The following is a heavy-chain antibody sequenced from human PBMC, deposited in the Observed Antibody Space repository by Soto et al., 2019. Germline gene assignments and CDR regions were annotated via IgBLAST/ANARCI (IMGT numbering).Heavy chain of an antibody. D-gene: IGHD6-6*01. CDR3: ARDQVGQLVPAYYYYYGMDV. CDR2: ISYDGSNK. Sequence: QVQLVESGGGVVQPGRSLRLSCAASGFTFSSYAMHWVRQAPGKGLEWVAVISYDGSNKYYADSVKGRFTISRDNSKNTLYLQMNSLRAEDTAVYYCARDQVGQLVPAYYYYYGMDVWGQGTTVTVSS. V-gene: IGHV3-30-3*01. J-gene: IGHJ6*02. CDR1: GFTFSSYA.